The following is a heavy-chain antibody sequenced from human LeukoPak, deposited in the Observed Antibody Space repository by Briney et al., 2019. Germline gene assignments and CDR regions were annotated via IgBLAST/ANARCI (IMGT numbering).Heavy chain of an antibody. CDR3: ARDSRGLSGWHEDY. D-gene: IGHD6-19*01. Sequence: GGSLRLSCAASGFTFSNYFMSWVREAPGKGLEWVAIIKQDGSERYYVDSVKGRFTISRDNAKNSLYLQMSSLRAEDTAVYYCARDSRGLSGWHEDYWGQGTLLTVSS. J-gene: IGHJ4*02. CDR2: IKQDGSER. CDR1: GFTFSNYF. V-gene: IGHV3-7*01.